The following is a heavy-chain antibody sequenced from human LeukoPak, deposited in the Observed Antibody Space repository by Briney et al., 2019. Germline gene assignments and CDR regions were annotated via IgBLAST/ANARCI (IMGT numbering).Heavy chain of an antibody. Sequence: SETLSLTCAVYGGSFSGYYWSWIRQPPGRGLEWIGEINHGGSTNYNPSLKSRVTISVDTSKNQFSLKLSFVTAADTAVYYCARLETGADFDYWGQGTLVTVSS. D-gene: IGHD3-3*01. J-gene: IGHJ4*02. CDR2: INHGGST. V-gene: IGHV4-34*01. CDR3: ARLETGADFDY. CDR1: GGSFSGYY.